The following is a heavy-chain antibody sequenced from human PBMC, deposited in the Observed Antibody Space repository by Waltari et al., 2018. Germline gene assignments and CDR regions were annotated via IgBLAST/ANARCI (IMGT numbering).Heavy chain of an antibody. D-gene: IGHD3-3*02. CDR1: GYRFTVYY. V-gene: IGHV1-2*06. CDR3: TRFIFGMVEGLDV. J-gene: IGHJ6*04. CDR2: IDPNTGDT. Sequence: QEQLVQPGVEVKQPGAPVTSSCKASGYRFTVYYIHWVRQAPEQGLEGMGRIDPNTGDTDFAQQFQGRVTMTRATAISTVYMELSSLRSDDTAVYYCTRFIFGMVEGLDVWGKGTSVTVSS.